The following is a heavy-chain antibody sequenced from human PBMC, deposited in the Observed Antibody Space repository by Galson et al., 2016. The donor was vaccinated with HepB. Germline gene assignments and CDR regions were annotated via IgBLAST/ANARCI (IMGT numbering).Heavy chain of an antibody. CDR2: IKPXGSEK. CDR1: GFRISNNW. Sequence: SLRLSCAVSGFRISNNWMTWVRQSPDKGLEWVANIKPXGSEKYYVDSVKGRFTISRDNAKNSLYLQLNSLRAEDTAVNYCARDGFVASRVFDSWGQGTLVIVSS. J-gene: IGHJ4*02. V-gene: IGHV3-7*03. CDR3: ARDGFVASRVFDS. D-gene: IGHD2-15*01.